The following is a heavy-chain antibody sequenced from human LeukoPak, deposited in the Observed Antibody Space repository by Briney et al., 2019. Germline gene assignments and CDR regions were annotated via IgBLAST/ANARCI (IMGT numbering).Heavy chain of an antibody. CDR2: VYFTGRT. V-gene: IGHV4-39*01. Sequence: SETLSLTWTVSGDSISNRDYYWGWIRRPPGKGLEWIGTVYFTGRTYYNPSLTSRVTMSVDTCKNEFSLNLRSVTAADTAMYYCTRQRGSGHWYFDLWGRGTLVTVSS. D-gene: IGHD6-19*01. CDR3: TRQRGSGHWYFDL. CDR1: GDSISNRDYY. J-gene: IGHJ2*01.